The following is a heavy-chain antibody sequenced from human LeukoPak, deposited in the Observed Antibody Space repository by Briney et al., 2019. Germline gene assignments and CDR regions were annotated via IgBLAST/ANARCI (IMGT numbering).Heavy chain of an antibody. D-gene: IGHD3-16*02. CDR3: ARRITTKPRDRGSYRSRYDYFDY. CDR1: GGSFSGYY. J-gene: IGHJ4*02. CDR2: INRSGST. Sequence: SETLSLTCAVYGGSFSGYYWSWIRQPPGKGLEWIGEINRSGSTNYNPSLKSRVTISVDTSKNQFSLKLSSVTAADTAVYYCARRITTKPRDRGSYRSRYDYFDYWGQGTLVTVSS. V-gene: IGHV4-34*01.